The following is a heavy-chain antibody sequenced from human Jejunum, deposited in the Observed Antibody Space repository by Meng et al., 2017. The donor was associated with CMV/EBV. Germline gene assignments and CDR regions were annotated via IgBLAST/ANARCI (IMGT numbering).Heavy chain of an antibody. CDR3: TRSPPGQFGFVDY. CDR2: IRSKTINYAT. Sequence: FTFSDSAMHWVRHAYGKGLEWVGRIRSKTINYATEYAAPVKGRFTISRDDSKNTAYLQMNSLKIEDTAVYYCTRSPPGQFGFVDYWGQGTLVTVSS. J-gene: IGHJ4*02. D-gene: IGHD3-10*01. V-gene: IGHV3-73*01. CDR1: FTFSDSA.